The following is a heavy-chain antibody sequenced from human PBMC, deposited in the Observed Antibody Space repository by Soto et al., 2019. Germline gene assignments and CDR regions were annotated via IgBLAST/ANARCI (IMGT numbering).Heavy chain of an antibody. J-gene: IGHJ6*03. CDR1: GYTFTDYY. V-gene: IGHV1-2*04. CDR3: ASSPRGYSYGPDNYYYYYYMDV. Sequence: ASVKVSCKASGYTFTDYYIHWVRQAPGQGLEWMGWINPNSGGTNYAQKFQGWVTMTRDTSISTVYMELSSLRSEDTAVYYCASSPRGYSYGPDNYYYYYYMDVWGKGTTVTVS. CDR2: INPNSGGT. D-gene: IGHD5-18*01.